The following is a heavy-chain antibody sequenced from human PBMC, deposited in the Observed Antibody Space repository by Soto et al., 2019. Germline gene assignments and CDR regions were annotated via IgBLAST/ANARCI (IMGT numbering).Heavy chain of an antibody. J-gene: IGHJ6*03. CDR3: ARQYSGYDFGAYYYYYYMDV. D-gene: IGHD5-12*01. CDR1: GGSISSYY. V-gene: IGHV4-59*08. CDR2: IYYSGST. Sequence: SETLSLTCTVSGGSISSYYWSWIRQPPGKELEWIGYIYYSGSTNYNPSLKSRVTISVDTSKNQFSLKLSSVTAADTAVYYCARQYSGYDFGAYYYYYYMDVWGKGTTVTVSS.